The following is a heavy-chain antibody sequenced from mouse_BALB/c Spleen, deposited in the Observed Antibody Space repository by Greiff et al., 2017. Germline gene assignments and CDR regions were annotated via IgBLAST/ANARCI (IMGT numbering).Heavy chain of an antibody. CDR3: ARDEGGGLRQDAMDY. CDR1: GFSLTSYG. D-gene: IGHD2-4*01. CDR2: IWAGGST. V-gene: IGHV2-9*02. J-gene: IGHJ4*01. Sequence: VKLQESGPGLVAPSQSLSISCTASGFSLTSYGVHWVRQPPGKGLEWLGVIWAGGSTNYYSALMSRLSISKDNSKSQVFLKMNSLQTDDTAMYYCARDEGGGLRQDAMDYWGQGTSVTVSS.